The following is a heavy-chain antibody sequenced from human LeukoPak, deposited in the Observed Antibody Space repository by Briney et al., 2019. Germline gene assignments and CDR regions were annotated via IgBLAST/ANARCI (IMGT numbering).Heavy chain of an antibody. Sequence: PSETLSLTCAVSGGSISGGGYSWSWIRQPPGKGLEWIGYIYYSGSTYYNPSLKSRVTISVDTSKNQFSLKLSSVTAADTAVYYCARLGAPNWFDPWGQGTLVTVSS. CDR2: IYYSGST. CDR1: GGSISGGGYS. V-gene: IGHV4-30-2*03. J-gene: IGHJ5*02. CDR3: ARLGAPNWFDP.